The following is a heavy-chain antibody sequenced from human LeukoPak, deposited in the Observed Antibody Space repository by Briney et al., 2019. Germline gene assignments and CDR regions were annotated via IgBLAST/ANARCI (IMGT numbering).Heavy chain of an antibody. V-gene: IGHV1-69*06. J-gene: IGHJ3*02. D-gene: IGHD6-19*01. Sequence: GASVKVSCKASGGTFSSYAISWVRQAPGQGLEWMGGIIPIFGTANYAQKFQGRVTITADKSTSTAYMELSSLRSEDTAVYYCARDPPTYSSDFRGGDRAFDIWGQGTMVTVSS. CDR1: GGTFSSYA. CDR3: ARDPPTYSSDFRGGDRAFDI. CDR2: IIPIFGTA.